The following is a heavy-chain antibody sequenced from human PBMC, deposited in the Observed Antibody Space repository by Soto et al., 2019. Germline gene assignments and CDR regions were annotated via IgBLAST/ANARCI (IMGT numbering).Heavy chain of an antibody. CDR2: ISGSSSTI. CDR3: ARDVTIFGVDIASLQPFDY. J-gene: IGHJ4*02. V-gene: IGHV3-48*02. Sequence: GESLKISCAASGFTFSSYAMSWVRQAPGKGLEWVSYISGSSSTIYYADSVKGRFTISRDNAKNSLYLQMNSLRDEDTAVYYCARDVTIFGVDIASLQPFDYWGQGTLVTVSS. CDR1: GFTFSSYA. D-gene: IGHD3-3*01.